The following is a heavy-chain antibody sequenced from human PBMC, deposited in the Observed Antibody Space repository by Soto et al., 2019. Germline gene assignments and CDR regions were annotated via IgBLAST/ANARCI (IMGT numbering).Heavy chain of an antibody. D-gene: IGHD4-17*01. CDR1: GYTFTTYG. CDR2: ISAYSGNT. Sequence: VQLVQSGAEVKKPGASVKVSCKASGYTFTTYGITWVRQAPGQGLEWMGWISAYSGNTNYAQKLQGRLTVTTDTSTNTAYMDLRSLRSDDTAVYYCARVVKAGDYGDYGRYYFDYWGHGTLVTVSS. CDR3: ARVVKAGDYGDYGRYYFDY. J-gene: IGHJ4*01. V-gene: IGHV1-18*04.